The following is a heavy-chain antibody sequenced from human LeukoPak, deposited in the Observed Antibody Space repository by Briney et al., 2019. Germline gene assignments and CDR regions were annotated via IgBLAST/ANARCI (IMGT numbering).Heavy chain of an antibody. CDR2: IYYSGTN. J-gene: IGHJ4*02. CDR3: ARYSSSSGAFDY. D-gene: IGHD6-6*01. CDR1: GASISSGDDY. V-gene: IGHV4-30-4*01. Sequence: SQTLSLTCTVSGASISSGDDYWSWIRQPPGKGLEWIGYIYYSGTNYYNPSLKSRVTISVDTSKNQFSLKVSSVTAADTAVYYCARYSSSSGAFDYWGQGTLVTVSS.